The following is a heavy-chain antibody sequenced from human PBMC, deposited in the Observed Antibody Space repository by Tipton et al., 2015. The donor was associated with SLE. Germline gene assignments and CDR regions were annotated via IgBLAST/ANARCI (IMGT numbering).Heavy chain of an antibody. V-gene: IGHV3-74*03. CDR3: ASASRAAYDSGSSFAY. CDR1: GFTFSDYW. CDR2: VNMDETTT. J-gene: IGHJ4*02. Sequence: GSLRLSCAASGFTFSDYWMHWVRQTPGKGLVWVSRVNMDETTTEYADSVRGRFIISRDNAKNTLYLQMNSLRAEETAVYYCASASRAAYDSGSSFAYWGQGTLVTVSS. D-gene: IGHD3-10*01.